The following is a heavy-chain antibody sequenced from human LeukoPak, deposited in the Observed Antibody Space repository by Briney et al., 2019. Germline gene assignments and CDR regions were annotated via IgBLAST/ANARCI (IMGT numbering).Heavy chain of an antibody. Sequence: GGSLRLSCAASGFPFSSYTMNWVRQAPGKGLEWVSYINSVSSYIFYADSVKGRFTISRGNAKNSLYLQMNSLRAEDTAVYYCVRVAPGWELPYYFDYWGQGTLVTVSS. J-gene: IGHJ4*02. CDR3: VRVAPGWELPYYFDY. D-gene: IGHD1-26*01. CDR2: INSVSSYI. V-gene: IGHV3-21*01. CDR1: GFPFSSYT.